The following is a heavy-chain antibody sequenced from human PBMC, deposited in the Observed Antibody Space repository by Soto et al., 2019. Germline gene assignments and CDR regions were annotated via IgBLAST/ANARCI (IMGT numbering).Heavy chain of an antibody. CDR2: VNPNSGDT. CDR1: GYTFTSYD. Sequence: ASVKGSCKASGYTFTSYDFNWARQAPGQGLEWMGWVNPNSGDTDYAQKFQGRVTMTRDTSIRTAYMELSSLRSEDTAVYYCARASYLDPAFDIWGQGTMVTVSS. CDR3: ARASYLDPAFDI. V-gene: IGHV1-8*01. D-gene: IGHD2-2*03. J-gene: IGHJ3*02.